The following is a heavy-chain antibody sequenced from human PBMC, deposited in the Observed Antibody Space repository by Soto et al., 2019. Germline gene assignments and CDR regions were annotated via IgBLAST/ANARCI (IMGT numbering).Heavy chain of an antibody. CDR1: GYTFTSYD. D-gene: IGHD2-15*01. CDR2: MNTHSNVT. V-gene: IGHV1-8*01. CDR3: ARQAVEVVETTSLWFDP. J-gene: IGHJ5*02. Sequence: ASVKVSCKASGYTFTSYDIHWVRQATGQGLEWMGWMNTHSNVTDCAQKFQGRVTLTWNTSISTAYMELSSLKFDDTAVYYCARQAVEVVETTSLWFDPWGLGTLVTVSS.